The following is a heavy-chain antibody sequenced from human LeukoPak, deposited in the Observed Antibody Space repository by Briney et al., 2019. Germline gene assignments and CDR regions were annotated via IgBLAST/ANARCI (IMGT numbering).Heavy chain of an antibody. J-gene: IGHJ4*02. CDR3: ARVLAKMDSSPQDY. CDR2: INHSGST. CDR1: GGSFSGYY. V-gene: IGHV4-34*01. D-gene: IGHD6-13*01. Sequence: PSETLSLTCAVYGGSFSGYYWSWIRQPPGKGLEWIGEINHSGSTNYNPSLKSRVTISVDTSKNQFSLKLSSVTAADTAVYYCARVLAKMDSSPQDYWGQGTLVTVSS.